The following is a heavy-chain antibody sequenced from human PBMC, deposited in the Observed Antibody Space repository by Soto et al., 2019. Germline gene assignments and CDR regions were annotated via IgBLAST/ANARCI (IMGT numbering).Heavy chain of an antibody. CDR2: IWYDGSNK. Sequence: QVQLVESGGGVVQPGRSLRLSCAASGFTFSSYGMHWVRQAPGKGLEWVAVIWYDGSNKYYADSVKGRFTISRDNSKNTLYLQMNSLRAEDTAVYYCARGEYGVPAANRYYFDYWGQGTLVTVSS. J-gene: IGHJ4*02. D-gene: IGHD2-2*01. V-gene: IGHV3-33*01. CDR1: GFTFSSYG. CDR3: ARGEYGVPAANRYYFDY.